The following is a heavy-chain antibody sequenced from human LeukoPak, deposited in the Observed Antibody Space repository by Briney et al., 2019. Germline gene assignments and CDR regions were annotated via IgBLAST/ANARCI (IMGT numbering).Heavy chain of an antibody. J-gene: IGHJ4*02. CDR1: GLTFSSYA. D-gene: IGHD3-3*01. CDR3: AKEGAFWSGYYRDF. Sequence: PGGSLRLSCAASGLTFSSYAMSWVRQAPGKGLEWVSGISGSGGSTYYADSVKGRFTIYRDNSKNTLYLQMNGLRSEDSAVYYCAKEGAFWSGYYRDFWGQGTVVTVSS. V-gene: IGHV3-23*01. CDR2: ISGSGGST.